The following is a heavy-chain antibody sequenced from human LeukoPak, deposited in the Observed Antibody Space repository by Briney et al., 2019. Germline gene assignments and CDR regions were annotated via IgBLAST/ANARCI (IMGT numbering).Heavy chain of an antibody. J-gene: IGHJ5*02. D-gene: IGHD2-15*01. V-gene: IGHV3-30*04. Sequence: GGSLRLSCAASGFTFSSYAMHWVRQAPGKGLEWVAVIPYEGTKEYYADSVKGRFTIPRDNSKNTLYLQMNSLRPEDTAVYYCARAAYCDGGSCSVGGDSLGPWGQGTLVTVSS. CDR3: ARAAYCDGGSCSVGGDSLGP. CDR1: GFTFSSYA. CDR2: IPYEGTKE.